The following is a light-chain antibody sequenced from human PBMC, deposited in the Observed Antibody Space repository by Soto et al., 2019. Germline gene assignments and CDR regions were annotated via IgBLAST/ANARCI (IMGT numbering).Light chain of an antibody. CDR2: HAS. CDR3: QHYNSYPWT. J-gene: IGKJ1*01. V-gene: IGKV1-5*01. Sequence: DIQMTQSPSTLSVSIGDRVTITCRASQTINNWLAWYQQKRGKASNLRSYHASNLESGVQSRFSGSAFGTEFTLTISSLQPDYFATYYCQHYNSYPWTFGQGTKVQIK. CDR1: QTINNW.